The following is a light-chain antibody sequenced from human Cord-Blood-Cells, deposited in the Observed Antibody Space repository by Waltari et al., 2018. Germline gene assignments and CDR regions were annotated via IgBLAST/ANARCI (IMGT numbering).Light chain of an antibody. J-gene: IGLJ2*01. V-gene: IGLV6-57*01. CDR3: QSYDSSNLV. CDR2: EDN. CDR1: RGSIASNY. Sequence: NFMLTQPHSVSESPGKTVTISCTRSRGSIASNYVQWYQQPPGSSPTTVIYEDNQRPSGVPDRFSGSIDSSSDSASLTISGLKTEDEADYYCQSYDSSNLVFGGGTKLTVL.